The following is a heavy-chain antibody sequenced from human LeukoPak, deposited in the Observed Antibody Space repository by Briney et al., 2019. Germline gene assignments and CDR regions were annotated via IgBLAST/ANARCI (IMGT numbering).Heavy chain of an antibody. J-gene: IGHJ4*02. CDR2: IYPDSGGT. CDR3: ARGRSDYYLDS. V-gene: IGHV1-2*02. D-gene: IGHD3-10*01. Sequence: ASVKVSRKASGYXFTDYYIHWVRQAPGHGLEWMGWIYPDSGGTNYAQKFQGRVTMTRDTSISTAYMGLSRLTSDDTAVYYCARGRSDYYLDSWGQGTLVTVSS. CDR1: GYXFTDYY.